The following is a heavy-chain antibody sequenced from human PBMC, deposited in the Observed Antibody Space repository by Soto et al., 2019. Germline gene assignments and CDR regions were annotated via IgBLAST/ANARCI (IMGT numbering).Heavy chain of an antibody. CDR2: IIPIFGTT. CDR1: GGSFTYT. V-gene: IGHV1-69*13. J-gene: IGHJ6*02. D-gene: IGHD4-4*01. Sequence: SVKVSCKASGGSFTYTLSWVRQAPGQGLEWMGGIIPIFGTTNYAEKFQGRVTITADESTKTAYLELSTLRSEDTAVYYCARLHSHGTYGMDVWGQGTTVTVSS. CDR3: ARLHSHGTYGMDV.